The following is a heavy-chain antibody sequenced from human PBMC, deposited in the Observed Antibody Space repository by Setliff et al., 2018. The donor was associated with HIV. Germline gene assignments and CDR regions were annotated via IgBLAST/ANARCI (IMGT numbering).Heavy chain of an antibody. CDR3: ARAIYSGYYYREFDY. J-gene: IGHJ4*02. Sequence: PGGSLRLSCAASGFTFSDYYMSWIRQAPGKGLEWVSYISSSSSYTNYADSVKGRFTISRDNAKNSLYLQMNSLRSEDTAMYYCARAIYSGYYYREFDYWGQGTLVTVSS. CDR1: GFTFSDYY. CDR2: ISSSSSYT. D-gene: IGHD5-12*01. V-gene: IGHV3-11*05.